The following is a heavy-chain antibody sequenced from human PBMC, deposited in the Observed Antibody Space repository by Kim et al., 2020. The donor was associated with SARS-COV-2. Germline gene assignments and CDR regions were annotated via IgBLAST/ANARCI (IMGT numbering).Heavy chain of an antibody. Sequence: GGSLRLSCAASGFTFSSYSMNWVRQAPGKGLEWVSSISSSSSYIYYADSVKGRFTISRDNAKNSLYLQMNSLRAEDTAVYYCARDWSIVATVGDYWGQGTLVTVSS. D-gene: IGHD5-12*01. J-gene: IGHJ4*02. CDR2: ISSSSSYI. CDR1: GFTFSSYS. V-gene: IGHV3-21*01. CDR3: ARDWSIVATVGDY.